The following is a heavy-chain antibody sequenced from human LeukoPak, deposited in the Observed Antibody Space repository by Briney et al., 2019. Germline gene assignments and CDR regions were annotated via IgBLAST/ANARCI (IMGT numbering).Heavy chain of an antibody. J-gene: IGHJ6*03. V-gene: IGHV4-59*12. CDR3: ARGFSSGYYYYYYMDV. D-gene: IGHD3-22*01. CDR1: GGSISSYY. CDR2: IYYSGST. Sequence: SETLSLTCTASGGSISSYYWSWIRQPPGKGLEWIGYIYYSGSTNYNPSLKSRVTISVDTSKNQFSLKLSSVTAADTAVYYCARGFSSGYYYYYYMDVWGKGTTVTVSS.